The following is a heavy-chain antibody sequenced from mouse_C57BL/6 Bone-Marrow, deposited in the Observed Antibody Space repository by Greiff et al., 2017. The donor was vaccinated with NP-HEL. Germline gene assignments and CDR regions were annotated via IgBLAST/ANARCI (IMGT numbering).Heavy chain of an antibody. CDR2: INPGCGGT. D-gene: IGHD2-4*01. Sequence: QVQLQQSGAELVRPGTSVKVSCKASGYPFTNYLIEWVKQRPGQGLEWIGVINPGCGGTNYTEKFKGKATLTADKSSSTAYMQLSSLTSEDSAVYFCARGGIYYDYAWFAYWGQGTLVTVSA. CDR3: ARGGIYYDYAWFAY. J-gene: IGHJ3*01. CDR1: GYPFTNYL. V-gene: IGHV1-54*01.